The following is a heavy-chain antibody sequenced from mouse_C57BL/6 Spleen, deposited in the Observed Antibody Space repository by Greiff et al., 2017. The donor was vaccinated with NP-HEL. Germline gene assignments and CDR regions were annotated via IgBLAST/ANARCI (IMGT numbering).Heavy chain of an antibody. CDR1: GYTFTDYY. CDR3: ARCLYYYGSKIGWYFDV. Sequence: EVQLQQSGPELVKPGASVKISCKASGYTFTDYYMNWVKQSHGKSLEWIGDINPNNGGTSYIQKFKGKATLTVDKSSSTAYMELRSLTSEDSAVYYCARCLYYYGSKIGWYFDVWGTGTTVTVSS. D-gene: IGHD1-1*01. CDR2: INPNNGGT. V-gene: IGHV1-26*01. J-gene: IGHJ1*03.